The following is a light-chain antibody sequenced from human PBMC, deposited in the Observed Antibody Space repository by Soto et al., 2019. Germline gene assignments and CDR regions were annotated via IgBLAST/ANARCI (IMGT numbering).Light chain of an antibody. Sequence: DIPMTQSPSPLSASVGDRVDIPCRTSQSVSSYLNWYQAKPGKAPKLLIYEASSLESGVPSRFSGSGSGTDFTLTISSLQPEDSATYYCQQSYSTPPFTFGPGTRVDI. V-gene: IGKV1-39*01. CDR2: EAS. CDR1: QSVSSY. J-gene: IGKJ3*01. CDR3: QQSYSTPPFT.